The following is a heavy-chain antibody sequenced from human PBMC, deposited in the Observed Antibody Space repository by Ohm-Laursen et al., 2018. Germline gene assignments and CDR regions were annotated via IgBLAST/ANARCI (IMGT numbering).Heavy chain of an antibody. Sequence: GSLRLSCTASGFTFSSYWMYWVRQAPGKGLVWVSRISTDGSTTNYADSVKGRFTISRDNAKNTLYLQMNSLRGEDTAVYYCARDGKRDGYDYHAFDTWGQGTMVTVSS. V-gene: IGHV3-74*01. CDR1: GFTFSSYW. CDR3: ARDGKRDGYDYHAFDT. J-gene: IGHJ3*02. CDR2: ISTDGSTT. D-gene: IGHD5-24*01.